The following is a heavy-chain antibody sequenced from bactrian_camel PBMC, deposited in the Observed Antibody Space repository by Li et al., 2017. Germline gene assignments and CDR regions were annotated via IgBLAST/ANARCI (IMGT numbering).Heavy chain of an antibody. CDR3: AALGCRHRGLTFNY. J-gene: IGHJ4*01. CDR1: GFIFGASY. V-gene: IGHV3-2*01. D-gene: IGHD1*01. CDR2: MTSDGSNT. Sequence: HVQLVKSGGGLVQPGGSLRLSCAASGFIFGASYMGWVRQVPGKGLDWVTIMTSDGSNTAYADSVKGRFTISQDDTKRVLWLQMNSLKTDDPAVYSCAALGCRHRGLTFNYWGQGTQVTVS.